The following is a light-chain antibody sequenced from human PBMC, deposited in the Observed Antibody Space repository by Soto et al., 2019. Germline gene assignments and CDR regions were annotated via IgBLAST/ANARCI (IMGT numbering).Light chain of an antibody. V-gene: IGLV2-8*01. Sequence: QSALTQPPSASGSPEQSVTVSRTGTSSDVGGFDYVSWYQQHPGKVPKLLIYQVNRRPSGVPDRFSGSKSGNTASLTVSGLQAEDEADYYCSSYGGSNTFVFGTGTKVTVL. CDR3: SSYGGSNTFV. CDR2: QVN. J-gene: IGLJ1*01. CDR1: SSDVGGFDY.